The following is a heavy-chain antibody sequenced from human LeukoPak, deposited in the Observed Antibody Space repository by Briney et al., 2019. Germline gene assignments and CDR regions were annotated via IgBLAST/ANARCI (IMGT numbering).Heavy chain of an antibody. J-gene: IGHJ4*02. D-gene: IGHD6-6*01. CDR1: GFTFSDYY. Sequence: GGSLRLSCAASGFTFSDYYMSWIRQAPGKGLEWVSYISSGGSTIYYADSVKGRFTISRDNAKNSLYLQMNSLRAEDTAVYYCARVEQLVRDYFDYWGQGTLVTVSS. CDR3: ARVEQLVRDYFDY. V-gene: IGHV3-11*01. CDR2: ISSGGSTI.